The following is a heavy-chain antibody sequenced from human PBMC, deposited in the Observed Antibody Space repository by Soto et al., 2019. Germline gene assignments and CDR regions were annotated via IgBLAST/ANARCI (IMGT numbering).Heavy chain of an antibody. V-gene: IGHV3-33*01. J-gene: IGHJ4*02. D-gene: IGHD5-18*01. CDR3: ARDQGRGYSYGFDY. CDR1: GFTFSTYG. Sequence: QVQLVESGGGVVQPGRSLRLSCAASGFTFSTYGMHWVRQAPGKGLEWVAVIWYDGSNKYYADSVKGRFTISRDNSKNTLYLHMNSLRAEDTAVYYCARDQGRGYSYGFDYWGQGTLVTVSS. CDR2: IWYDGSNK.